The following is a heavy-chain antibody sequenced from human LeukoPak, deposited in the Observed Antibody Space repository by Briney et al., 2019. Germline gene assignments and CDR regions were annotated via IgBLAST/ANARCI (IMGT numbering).Heavy chain of an antibody. V-gene: IGHV3-23*01. D-gene: IGHD5-12*01. CDR3: ASQVGGYYFFDS. CDR2: ISGSTIYT. Sequence: PGGSLRLSCVASGFTFSNHAMSWVRQAPGKGLEWVSAISGSTIYTYYADSVKGRFTTSRDNSKNTLYLQMNSLSVEDTAVYFCASQVGGYYFFDSWGQGTLVTVSS. J-gene: IGHJ4*02. CDR1: GFTFSNHA.